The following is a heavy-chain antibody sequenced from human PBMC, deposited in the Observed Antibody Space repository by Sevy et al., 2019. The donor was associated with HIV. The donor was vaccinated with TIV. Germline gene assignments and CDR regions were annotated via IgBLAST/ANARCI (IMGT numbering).Heavy chain of an antibody. CDR3: ALERLSSDVAEYFQN. V-gene: IGHV3-30-3*01. Sequence: GGSLRLSCAASGFTFNRYSMHWVHQAPGKGLEWVATISFDATNKHYPDSVKGRFTISRDNFQNSLFLQMDSLRPEDTAVYYCALERLSSDVAEYFQNWGQCTLVTVSS. CDR1: GFTFNRYS. D-gene: IGHD1-1*01. CDR2: ISFDATNK. J-gene: IGHJ1*01.